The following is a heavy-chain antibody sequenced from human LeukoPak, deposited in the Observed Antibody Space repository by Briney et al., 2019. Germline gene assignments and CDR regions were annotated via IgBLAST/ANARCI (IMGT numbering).Heavy chain of an antibody. CDR3: VRYIGSYYGY. CDR2: INHSGST. Sequence: PSETLSLTCAVYGGSFSGYYWSWIRQPPGKGLEWIGEINHSGSTNYNPSLKSRVTISVDTSKNQFSLKLSSVTAADTAVYYCVRYIGSYYGYWGQGTLVTVSS. CDR1: GGSFSGYY. V-gene: IGHV4-34*01. J-gene: IGHJ4*02. D-gene: IGHD1-26*01.